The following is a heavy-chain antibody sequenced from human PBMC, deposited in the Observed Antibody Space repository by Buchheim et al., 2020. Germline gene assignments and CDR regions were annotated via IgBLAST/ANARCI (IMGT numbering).Heavy chain of an antibody. D-gene: IGHD3-3*01. V-gene: IGHV4-34*01. CDR1: GGSFSGYY. Sequence: QVQLQQWGAGLLKPSETLSLTCAVYGGSFSGYYWSWIRQPPGKGLEWVGEINHSGSTNYNPSLKSRVTISVDTSNNKFSLKLSSVTAADTAVYYCARAATYYDFWSGYYTGPLLPWGQGTL. J-gene: IGHJ4*02. CDR2: INHSGST. CDR3: ARAATYYDFWSGYYTGPLLP.